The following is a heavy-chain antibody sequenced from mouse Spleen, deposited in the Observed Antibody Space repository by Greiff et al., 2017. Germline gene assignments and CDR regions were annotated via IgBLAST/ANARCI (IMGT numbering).Heavy chain of an antibody. D-gene: IGHD2-1*01. J-gene: IGHJ3*01. Sequence: QVQLKESGPGLVQPSQSLSITCTVSGFSLTSYGVHWVRQSPGKGLEWLGVIWSGGSTDYNAAFISRLSISKDNSKSQVFFKMNSLQADDTAIYYCASPYGKGTPFAYWGQGTLVTVSA. V-gene: IGHV2-2*01. CDR1: GFSLTSYG. CDR2: IWSGGST. CDR3: ASPYGKGTPFAY.